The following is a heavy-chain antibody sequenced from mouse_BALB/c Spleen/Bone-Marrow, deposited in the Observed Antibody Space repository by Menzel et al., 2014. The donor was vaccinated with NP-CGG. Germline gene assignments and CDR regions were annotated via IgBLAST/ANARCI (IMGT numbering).Heavy chain of an antibody. V-gene: IGHV1-37*01. CDR3: GRYGYDAMDF. D-gene: IGHD1-1*02. CDR1: GFSFXDYF. Sequence: VQLKESEPELVKPGASVKLSCRASGFSFXDYFINWVKQSHGKSLEWIGRIHPYNGDTFYNQKFKVKATLTVDKSSNTARMELLSLTSEDSAVYYCGRYGYDAMDFWGQGTSVTVSS. J-gene: IGHJ4*01. CDR2: IHPYNGDT.